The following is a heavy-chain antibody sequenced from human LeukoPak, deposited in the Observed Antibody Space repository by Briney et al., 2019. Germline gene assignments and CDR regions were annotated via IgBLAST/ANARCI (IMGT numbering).Heavy chain of an antibody. CDR1: GGSISSYY. J-gene: IGHJ2*01. CDR3: ARNYGGPYWYFDL. CDR2: IYYSGST. Sequence: KPSETLSLTCTVSGGSISSYYWSWIRQPPGKGLEWIGYIYYSGSTNYNPSLKSRVTISVDTSKNQFSLKLSSVTAADTAVYYCARNYGGPYWYFDLWGRGTLVTVSS. V-gene: IGHV4-59*01. D-gene: IGHD4-23*01.